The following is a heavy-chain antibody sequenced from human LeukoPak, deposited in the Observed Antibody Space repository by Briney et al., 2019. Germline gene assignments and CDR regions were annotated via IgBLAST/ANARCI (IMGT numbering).Heavy chain of an antibody. CDR1: GYTLTELS. J-gene: IGHJ4*02. CDR3: ATVWRGGGDY. V-gene: IGHV1-24*01. Sequence: ASVKVSCKVSGYTLTELSMHWVRQAPGKGLEWMGGFDPEDGETIYAQKFQGRVTVTEDTSTDTAYMELSSLRSEDTAVYYCATVWRGGGDYWGQGTLVTVSS. CDR2: FDPEDGET. D-gene: IGHD3-10*01.